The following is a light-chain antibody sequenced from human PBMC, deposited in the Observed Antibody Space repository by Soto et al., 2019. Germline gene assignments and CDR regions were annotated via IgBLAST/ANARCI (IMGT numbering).Light chain of an antibody. CDR2: GAS. CDR1: QSVGSN. V-gene: IGKV3-15*01. CDR3: QQYNAWPPYT. Sequence: EIVMTQSPATLSVSPGERATLSCRASQSVGSNLAWYQQKPGQAPRLLIYGASTRATGIPARFSGNGSGTEFTLTVSSLQSEDFAVYYCQQYNAWPPYTFGQGTKLEIK. J-gene: IGKJ2*01.